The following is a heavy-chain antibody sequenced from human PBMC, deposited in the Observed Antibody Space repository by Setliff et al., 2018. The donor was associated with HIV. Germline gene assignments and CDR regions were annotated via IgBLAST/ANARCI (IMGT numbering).Heavy chain of an antibody. V-gene: IGHV3-30*02. J-gene: IGHJ3*02. CDR2: IRYDGSNK. Sequence: GGSLRLSCATSGFTFSYYGMHWVRQAPGKGLEWVAFIRYDGSNKYYADSVKGRVTISRDKSKNTLYLQMNSLRAEETAVYYCAKDTLTPPTYYDILTGYAPECAFDIWGQGTMVTVSS. D-gene: IGHD3-9*01. CDR1: GFTFSYYG. CDR3: AKDTLTPPTYYDILTGYAPECAFDI.